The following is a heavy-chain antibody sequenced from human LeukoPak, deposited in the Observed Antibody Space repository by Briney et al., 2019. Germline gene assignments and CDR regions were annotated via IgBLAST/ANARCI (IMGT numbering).Heavy chain of an antibody. D-gene: IGHD2-2*01. V-gene: IGHV3-23*01. CDR2: ISGSGGST. CDR3: AKGADCSSASCRPYYSYYMDV. CDR1: GFTFSDYW. Sequence: GGSLRLSCAGSGFTFSDYWMTWVRQAPGKGLEWVSAISGSGGSTYYADSVKGRFTISRDNSKNTLYVQMNSLRAEDTAVYYCAKGADCSSASCRPYYSYYMDVWGKGTTVTVSS. J-gene: IGHJ6*03.